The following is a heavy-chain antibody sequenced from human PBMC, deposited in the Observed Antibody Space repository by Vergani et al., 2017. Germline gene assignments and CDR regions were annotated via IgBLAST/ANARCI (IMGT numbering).Heavy chain of an antibody. CDR3: ARQSRDVFCTNGVCPLGY. D-gene: IGHD2-8*01. CDR2: LSASDRRT. V-gene: IGHV3-23*01. CDR1: GFTFIMHA. J-gene: IGHJ4*02. Sequence: EVQLLESGGGLAQPGGSLRLSCAASGFTFIMHAMSWVRQAPGKGLEWVSTLSASDRRTHYADSVKGRFTISRDNSKNTLFLHMNSLRPEDTAVYYCARQSRDVFCTNGVCPLGYWGQGALVTVSS.